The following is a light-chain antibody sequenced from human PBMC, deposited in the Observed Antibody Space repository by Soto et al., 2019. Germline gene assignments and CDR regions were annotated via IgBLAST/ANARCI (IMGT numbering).Light chain of an antibody. J-gene: IGKJ1*01. CDR3: QQSYSTPRGT. V-gene: IGKV1-39*01. CDR2: AAS. Sequence: DIQMTQSPSSLSASVGDRVTITCRASQSISSYLNRYQQKPGKAPKLLIYAASSLQSGVPSRFSGSGSGTDFTLTISSLQPEDFATYYCQQSYSTPRGTFGQGTKVEIK. CDR1: QSISSY.